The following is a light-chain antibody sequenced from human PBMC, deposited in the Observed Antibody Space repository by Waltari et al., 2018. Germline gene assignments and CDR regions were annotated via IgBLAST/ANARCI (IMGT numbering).Light chain of an antibody. CDR1: QTISNY. CDR3: QQSYIAPYT. CDR2: CAS. J-gene: IGKJ2*01. Sequence: DIQMTQSPSSLSASVGDRVTISCRSSQTISNYLNWYQQKPGKAPKLLSYCASSLQSGVPSRFSASGSGTDFTLTIGSLQPEDFATYYCQQSYIAPYTFGQGTKLEIK. V-gene: IGKV1-39*01.